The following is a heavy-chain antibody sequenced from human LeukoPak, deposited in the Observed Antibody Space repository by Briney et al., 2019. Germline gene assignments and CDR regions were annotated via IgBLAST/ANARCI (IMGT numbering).Heavy chain of an antibody. CDR2: ISSSGTTI. Sequence: GGSQRLSCAASGFTFSSYSMNWVRQAPGKGLEWVSYISSSGTTIYHADSVKGRFTISRDNAKNSLYLQMNSLRDEDTAVYYCARVWGLAVAGGEIEYWGQGTLVTVSS. D-gene: IGHD6-13*01. V-gene: IGHV3-48*02. CDR3: ARVWGLAVAGGEIEY. CDR1: GFTFSSYS. J-gene: IGHJ4*02.